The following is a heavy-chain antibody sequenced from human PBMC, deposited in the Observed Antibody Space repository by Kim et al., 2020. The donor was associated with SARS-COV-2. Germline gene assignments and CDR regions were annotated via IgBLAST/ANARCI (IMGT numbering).Heavy chain of an antibody. D-gene: IGHD3-22*01. CDR2: ISGSGGST. V-gene: IGHV3-23*01. Sequence: GGSLRLSCAASGFTFSSYAMSWVRQAPGKGLEWVSAISGSGGSTYYADSVKGRFTISRDNSKNTLYLQMNSLRAEETAVYYCAKAKYYDSSGYRFPGSYYLDYWGQGTLVTVSS. CDR1: GFTFSSYA. J-gene: IGHJ4*02. CDR3: AKAKYYDSSGYRFPGSYYLDY.